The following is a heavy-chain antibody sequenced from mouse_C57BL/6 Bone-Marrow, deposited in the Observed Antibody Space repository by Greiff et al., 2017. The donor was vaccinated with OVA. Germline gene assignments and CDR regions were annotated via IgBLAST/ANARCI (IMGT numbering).Heavy chain of an antibody. V-gene: IGHV1-74*01. CDR3: ALPYYYGSLLDY. CDR2: IHPSDSDT. D-gene: IGHD1-1*01. CDR1: GYTFTSYW. Sequence: QVQLQQPGAELVKPGASVKVSCKASGYTFTSYWMHWVKQRPGQGLEWIGRIHPSDSDTNYNQKFKGKATLTVDKSSSTAYMQLSSLTSEDSAFYDCALPYYYGSLLDYWGQGTSVTVSS. J-gene: IGHJ4*01.